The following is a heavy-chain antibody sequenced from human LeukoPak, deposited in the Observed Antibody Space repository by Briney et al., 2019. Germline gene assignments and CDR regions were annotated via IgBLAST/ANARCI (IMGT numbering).Heavy chain of an antibody. J-gene: IGHJ3*02. CDR3: ARDIGIAVAGTGGDAFDI. V-gene: IGHV3-53*01. Sequence: PGGSLRLSCAASGFTASSNYMSWVRQAPGKGLEWVSVIYSGSSTYYADSVKGRFTISRDNSKNTLYLQMNSLRAEDTAVYYCARDIGIAVAGTGGDAFDIWGQGTMVTVSS. CDR1: GFTASSNY. CDR2: IYSGSST. D-gene: IGHD6-19*01.